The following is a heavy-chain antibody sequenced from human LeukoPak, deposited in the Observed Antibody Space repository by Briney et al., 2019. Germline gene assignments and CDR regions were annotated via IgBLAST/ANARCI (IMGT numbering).Heavy chain of an antibody. CDR3: AKAKSYYSNYDY. CDR1: GFTFSNYG. J-gene: IGHJ4*02. D-gene: IGHD4-11*01. V-gene: IGHV3-23*01. Sequence: GGSLRLSCAASGFTFSNYGMSWVRQAPGKGLEWVSVISGSGANTYYADSVKGRFTISRDNSKNTLYLQVNSLRAEDTAVYYCAKAKSYYSNYDYWGQGTLVTVSS. CDR2: ISGSGANT.